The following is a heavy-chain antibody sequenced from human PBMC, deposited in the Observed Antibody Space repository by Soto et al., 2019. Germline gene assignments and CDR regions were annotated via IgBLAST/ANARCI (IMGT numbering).Heavy chain of an antibody. V-gene: IGHV3-33*01. CDR1: GFTFTEYG. Sequence: SGGGVVQPGESLRLSCAASGFTFTEYGMHWVRQAPGKGLEWVAVIRYDGGDENYADSVKGRFTISRDDSKNTVSLQMNNLIAEDTAVYSCVDSGSYYLDYWGQGSLVTVSS. CDR2: IRYDGGDE. CDR3: VDSGSYYLDY. D-gene: IGHD3-10*01. J-gene: IGHJ4*02.